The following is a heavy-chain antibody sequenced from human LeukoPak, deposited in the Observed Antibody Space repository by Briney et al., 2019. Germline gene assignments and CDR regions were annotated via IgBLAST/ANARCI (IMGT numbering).Heavy chain of an antibody. J-gene: IGHJ4*02. V-gene: IGHV4-59*11. Sequence: SETLSLTCTVSGGSISSHYWSWIRQPPGKGLEWIGYIYYSGSTNYNPSLKSRVTISVDTSKNQFSLKLSSVTAADTAVYYCARVRSSTSHDFRRNYFDYWGQGTLVTVSS. CDR2: IYYSGST. CDR3: ARVRSSTSHDFRRNYFDY. D-gene: IGHD2-2*01. CDR1: GGSISSHY.